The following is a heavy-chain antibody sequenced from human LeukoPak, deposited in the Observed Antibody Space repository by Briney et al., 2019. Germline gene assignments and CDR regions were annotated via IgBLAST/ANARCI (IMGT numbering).Heavy chain of an antibody. Sequence: KPSETLSLTCTVSGGFISSYYWSWIRQPPGKGLEWIGYIYYSGTTYYNPSLRSRVTISVDTSKNQFSLKLSSVTAADTAVYYCARHVPYSSSCDIWGQGTMVTVSS. CDR2: IYYSGTT. J-gene: IGHJ3*02. D-gene: IGHD6-13*01. CDR3: ARHVPYSSSCDI. CDR1: GGFISSYY. V-gene: IGHV4-59*08.